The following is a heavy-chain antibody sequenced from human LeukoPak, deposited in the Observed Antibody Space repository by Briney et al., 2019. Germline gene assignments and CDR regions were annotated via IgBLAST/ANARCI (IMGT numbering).Heavy chain of an antibody. D-gene: IGHD3-22*01. CDR1: GFTFSSYA. CDR3: SSLYYYDSSGYTIFDY. Sequence: PGGSLRLSCAASGFTFSSYAMSWVRQAPGKGLEWVSAISGGGGSTYYADSVKGRFTISRDNSKNTLYLQMNSLRAEDTAVYYCSSLYYYDSSGYTIFDYWGQGTPVTVSS. J-gene: IGHJ4*02. V-gene: IGHV3-23*01. CDR2: ISGGGGST.